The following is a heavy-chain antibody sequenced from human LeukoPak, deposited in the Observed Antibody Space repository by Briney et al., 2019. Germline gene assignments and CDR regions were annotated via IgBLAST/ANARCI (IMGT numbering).Heavy chain of an antibody. CDR1: GFTFDDYA. J-gene: IGHJ4*02. CDR2: ISWNSGSI. CDR3: AKDCLDYDSSGPIDY. D-gene: IGHD3-22*01. V-gene: IGHV3-9*01. Sequence: GGSLRLSCAASGFTFDDYAMHWVRQAPGKGQEWVSGISWNSGSIGYADSVKGRFTISRDNAKNSLYLQMNSLRAEDTALYYCAKDCLDYDSSGPIDYWGQGTLVTVSS.